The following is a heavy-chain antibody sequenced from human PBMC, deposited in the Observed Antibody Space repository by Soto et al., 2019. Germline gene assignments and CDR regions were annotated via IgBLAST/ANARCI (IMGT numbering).Heavy chain of an antibody. D-gene: IGHD3-9*01. J-gene: IGHJ5*02. CDR1: GGSISSYY. CDR2: IYYSGST. CDR3: ARSNTYYDILTGYYMGNRFDP. V-gene: IGHV4-59*01. Sequence: SDTLSLTCTVSGGSISSYYWSWIRQPPGKGLEWIGYIYYSGSTNYNPSLKSRVTISVDTSKNQFSLKLSSVTAADTAVYYCARSNTYYDILTGYYMGNRFDPWGQGTLVTVSS.